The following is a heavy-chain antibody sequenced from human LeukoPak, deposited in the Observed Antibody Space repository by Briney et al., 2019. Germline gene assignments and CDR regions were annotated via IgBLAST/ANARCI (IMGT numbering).Heavy chain of an antibody. CDR2: ISDSGGTT. V-gene: IGHV3-23*01. CDR1: GFTFSSYA. CDR3: AKGGGQTFDY. Sequence: PGGSLRLSCAASGFTFSSYAMTGFRQVPGKGLGGVSSISDSGGTTFYADSVKGRFTISRDNSKNTLYLQMNSLRAEETAVYYCAKGGGQTFDYWGQGTLVTVSS. D-gene: IGHD3-16*01. J-gene: IGHJ4*02.